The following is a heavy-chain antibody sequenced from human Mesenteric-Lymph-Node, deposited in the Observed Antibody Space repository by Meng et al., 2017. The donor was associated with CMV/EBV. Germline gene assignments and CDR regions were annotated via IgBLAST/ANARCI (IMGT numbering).Heavy chain of an antibody. D-gene: IGHD6-13*01. Sequence: SETLSLTCTVSGGSISSYYWSWIRQPPGKGLEWIGYIYYSGSTNYNPSLKSQVTISVDTSKNQFSLKLSSVTAADTAVYYCAGRIAAAAPDAFDIWGQGTMVTVSS. CDR3: AGRIAAAAPDAFDI. CDR1: GGSISSYY. CDR2: IYYSGST. J-gene: IGHJ3*02. V-gene: IGHV4-59*01.